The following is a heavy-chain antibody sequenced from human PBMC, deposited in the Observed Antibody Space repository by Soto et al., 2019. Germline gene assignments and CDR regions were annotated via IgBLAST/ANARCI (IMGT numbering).Heavy chain of an antibody. D-gene: IGHD3-10*01. CDR3: ARGDGSGSGTY. Sequence: EVQLVESGGGLVKPGGSLRLSCAASGFTFSSYSMNWVRQAPGKGLEWVSSISSSSSYIYYADSVKGRFTISRDNAKNSLYLQMNSLRAAATAVYYCARGDGSGSGTYWGQGTLVTVSS. V-gene: IGHV3-21*01. J-gene: IGHJ4*02. CDR2: ISSSSSYI. CDR1: GFTFSSYS.